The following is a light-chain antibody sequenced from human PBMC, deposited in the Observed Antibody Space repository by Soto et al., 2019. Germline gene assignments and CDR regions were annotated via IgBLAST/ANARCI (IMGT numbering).Light chain of an antibody. CDR1: QASSSW. CDR2: RAS. Sequence: DIQMTQSPSTLSGSVGDRVTITCRASQASSSWLTCYQQKPGNAPKLLIYRASTLKSGAPSRFSGSGAGTDFTPTISSLQPDDFATYYCQHYNSYSEAFGQGTTVDIK. J-gene: IGKJ1*01. CDR3: QHYNSYSEA. V-gene: IGKV1-5*03.